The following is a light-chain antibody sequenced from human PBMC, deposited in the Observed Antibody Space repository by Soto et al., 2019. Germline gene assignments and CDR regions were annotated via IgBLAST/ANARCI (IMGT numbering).Light chain of an antibody. CDR3: CSFALRSTVI. V-gene: IGLV2-23*02. CDR1: SSDVGTYNL. Sequence: QSVLTQPASVSGSPGQSITISCTGTSSDVGTYNLVSWYQQHPGEAPKLMIYEVNKRPSGVSNRFSGSKSGEMASLTISGLQAEDEADYFCCSFALRSTVIFGGGTKLTVL. J-gene: IGLJ2*01. CDR2: EVN.